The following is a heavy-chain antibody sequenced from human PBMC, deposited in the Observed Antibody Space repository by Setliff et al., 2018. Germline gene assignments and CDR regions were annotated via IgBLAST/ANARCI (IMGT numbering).Heavy chain of an antibody. CDR3: ARARNVAARLFDS. Sequence: SETLSLTCAVSGASIRNNYYWGWIRQSPGTGLEWIGSIFYNGMAYYNPSLKSRVTMSVDTSKDQFSLELTSVTAADAAVYYCARARNVAARLFDSWGQGTRVTVSS. CDR1: GASIRNNYY. J-gene: IGHJ4*02. CDR2: IFYNGMA. D-gene: IGHD6-6*01. V-gene: IGHV4-39*07.